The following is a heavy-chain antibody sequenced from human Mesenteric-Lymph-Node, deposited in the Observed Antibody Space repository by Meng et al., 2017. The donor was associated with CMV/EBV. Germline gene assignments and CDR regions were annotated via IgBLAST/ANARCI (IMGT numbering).Heavy chain of an antibody. D-gene: IGHD2-2*01. CDR1: GYTLTSHD. V-gene: IGHV1-8*01. J-gene: IGHJ4*02. CDR3: ARAEGRYCSSTSCYRFDY. CDR2: MNPNSGNT. Sequence: ASVKVSCKASGYTLTSHDIVWVRQATGQGLEWMGWMNPNSGNTGYAQKFQGRVTITADKSTSTAYMELSSLRSEDTAVYYCARAEGRYCSSTSCYRFDYWGQGTLVTVSS.